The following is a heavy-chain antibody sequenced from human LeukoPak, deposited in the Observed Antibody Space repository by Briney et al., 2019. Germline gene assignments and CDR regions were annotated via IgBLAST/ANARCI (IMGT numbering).Heavy chain of an antibody. Sequence: ASVKVSCNASGYTFTSYGISWVRQAPGQGLEWMGWMNPNSGNTGYAQKFQGRVTMTRNTSISTAYMELSSLRSEDTAVYYCARVSGYDSSGYDWGQGTLVTVSS. D-gene: IGHD3-22*01. CDR2: MNPNSGNT. V-gene: IGHV1-8*02. CDR1: GYTFTSYG. CDR3: ARVSGYDSSGYD. J-gene: IGHJ4*02.